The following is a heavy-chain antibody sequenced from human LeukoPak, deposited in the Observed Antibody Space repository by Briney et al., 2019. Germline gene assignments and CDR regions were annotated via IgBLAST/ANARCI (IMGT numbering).Heavy chain of an antibody. Sequence: GGSLRLSCAASGFTFGSYAMSWVRQAPGKGLEWVANIKQDGSEKYYVDSVKGRFTISRDNAKNSLYLQMNSLRAEDTAVYYCARDKHYYDSSGYYYYFDYWGQGTLVTVSS. CDR2: IKQDGSEK. CDR3: ARDKHYYDSSGYYYYFDY. J-gene: IGHJ4*02. D-gene: IGHD3-22*01. V-gene: IGHV3-7*01. CDR1: GFTFGSYA.